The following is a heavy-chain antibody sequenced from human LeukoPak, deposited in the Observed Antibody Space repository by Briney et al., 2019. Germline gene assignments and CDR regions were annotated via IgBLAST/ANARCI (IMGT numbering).Heavy chain of an antibody. D-gene: IGHD3-3*01. J-gene: IGHJ4*02. Sequence: PGGSLRLSCAASGFSLSTFWMHWVRQAPGKGLAWVSRIDYDGITTTYADSVKGRFTISRDNAKNSLYLQMNSLRAEDTALYYCAREFGLAGPYFDYWGPGTLVTVSS. CDR1: GFSLSTFW. V-gene: IGHV3-74*01. CDR2: IDYDGITT. CDR3: AREFGLAGPYFDY.